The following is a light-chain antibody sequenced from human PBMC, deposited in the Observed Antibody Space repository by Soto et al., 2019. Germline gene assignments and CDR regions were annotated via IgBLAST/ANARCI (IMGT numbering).Light chain of an antibody. Sequence: DIQMTQSPSSLSASVGDRVTVTCRASQSISSYLNWYQQKPGKAPKLLIHGASSLQSGVPSRFSGTGSGTDFTLSISSLQPEDFATYYCQQSYSTLWTFGQGTKVEIK. CDR1: QSISSY. J-gene: IGKJ1*01. V-gene: IGKV1-39*01. CDR3: QQSYSTLWT. CDR2: GAS.